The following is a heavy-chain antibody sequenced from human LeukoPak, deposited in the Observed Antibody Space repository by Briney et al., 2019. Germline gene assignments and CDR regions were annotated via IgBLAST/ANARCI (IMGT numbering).Heavy chain of an antibody. CDR1: GGSISSGGYY. CDR2: IYTSGST. V-gene: IGHV4-61*02. D-gene: IGHD3-3*01. CDR3: ARESTATLFGVIIKVSNSIAP. Sequence: PSETLSLTCTVSGGSISSGGYYWSWIRQPAGKGLEWIVRIYTSGSTNYNPSLKTRFSMSLDTSKNQFSLKLNSLTAAATPTNSCARESTATLFGVIIKVSNSIAPWGQGTPATVSS. J-gene: IGHJ5*02.